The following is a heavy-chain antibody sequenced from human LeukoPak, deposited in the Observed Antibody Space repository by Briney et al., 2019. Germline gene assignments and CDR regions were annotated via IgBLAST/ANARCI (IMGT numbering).Heavy chain of an antibody. J-gene: IGHJ4*02. CDR3: ATGSVRYSASWYSQEGDY. CDR2: IGGRGGNI. CDR1: GFIFSNYA. D-gene: IGHD6-13*01. Sequence: GGSLRLSCAASGFIFSNYAMIWVRQAPGKGLEWVSAIGGRGGNIYYAESVKGRFTISRDNSKNTLYLQMNSLRAEDTAVYYCATGSVRYSASWYSQEGDYWGQGTLVTVSS. V-gene: IGHV3-23*01.